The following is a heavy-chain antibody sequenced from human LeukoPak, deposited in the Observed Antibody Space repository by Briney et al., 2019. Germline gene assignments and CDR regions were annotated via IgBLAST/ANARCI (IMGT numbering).Heavy chain of an antibody. CDR1: GGSINTDH. J-gene: IGHJ4*02. CDR3: AREPARVPDYYFDY. CDR2: LHTSGSGSA. V-gene: IGHV4-4*07. Sequence: SETLSLTCTVSGGSINTDHWSWIRLPAGKGLEWIGRLHTSGSGSATYNPSPKSRAIVSIDKSKNQFSLNLLSVTAADTAVYYCAREPARVPDYYFDYWGQGTLVTVSS. D-gene: IGHD2-2*01.